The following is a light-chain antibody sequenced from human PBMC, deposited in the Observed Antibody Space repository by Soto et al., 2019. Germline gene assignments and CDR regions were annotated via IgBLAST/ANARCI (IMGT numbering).Light chain of an antibody. J-gene: IGLJ3*02. Sequence: QSVLTQPPSASGTPGQRVTISCSGSSSNIGGNTVNWYQQLPGTAPKLLMYKNNQRPSGVPDLFSGSKSGTSASLAISGLQSEDEADYYCAAWDDTLNGRVFGGGTKLTVL. CDR3: AAWDDTLNGRV. V-gene: IGLV1-44*01. CDR1: SSNIGGNT. CDR2: KNN.